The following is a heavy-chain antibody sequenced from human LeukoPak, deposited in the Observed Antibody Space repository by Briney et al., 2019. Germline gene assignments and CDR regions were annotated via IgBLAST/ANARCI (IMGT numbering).Heavy chain of an antibody. D-gene: IGHD6-13*01. J-gene: IGHJ5*02. V-gene: IGHV1-69*05. Sequence: SVKVSCKASGGTFSSYAISWVRQAPGQGLEWMGGIIPIFGTANYAQKLQGRVTMTTDTSTSTAYMELRSLRSDDTAVYYCARDSSSWYVIGWFDPWGQGTLVTVSS. CDR1: GGTFSSYA. CDR3: ARDSSSWYVIGWFDP. CDR2: IIPIFGTA.